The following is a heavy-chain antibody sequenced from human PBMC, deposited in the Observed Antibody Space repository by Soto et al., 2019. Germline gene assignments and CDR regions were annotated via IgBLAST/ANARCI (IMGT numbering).Heavy chain of an antibody. CDR1: GFTFSSYG. Sequence: GGSLRLSCAESGFTFSSYGMHWVRQAPGKGLEWVAVIWYDGSNKYYADSVKGRFTISRDNSKNTLYLQMNSLRAEDTAVYYCARDSSSAGPDAFDIWGQGTMVTVSS. CDR3: ARDSSSAGPDAFDI. D-gene: IGHD6-6*01. CDR2: IWYDGSNK. J-gene: IGHJ3*02. V-gene: IGHV3-33*01.